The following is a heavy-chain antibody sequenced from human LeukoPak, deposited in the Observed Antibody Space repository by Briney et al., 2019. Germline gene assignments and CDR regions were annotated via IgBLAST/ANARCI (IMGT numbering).Heavy chain of an antibody. V-gene: IGHV3-23*01. D-gene: IGHD6-25*01. CDR1: GLTFSNYG. CDR2: ISGSGGST. Sequence: GRSLRLSCAASGLTFSNYGMAWVRQAPGKGLEWVSAISGSGGSTYSADSVKGRFTISRDNSKNTLYLQMNSLRAEDTAVYYCAKAQHSSVWGYFDYWGQGTLVTVSS. J-gene: IGHJ4*02. CDR3: AKAQHSSVWGYFDY.